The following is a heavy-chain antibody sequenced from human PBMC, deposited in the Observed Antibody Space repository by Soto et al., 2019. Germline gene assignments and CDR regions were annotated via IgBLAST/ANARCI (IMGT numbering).Heavy chain of an antibody. D-gene: IGHD3-22*01. V-gene: IGHV4-39*01. Sequence: SETLSLTCTVSGGSISSSIYYWGWIRQPPGKGLEWIGSIYYSGSTYYNPSLKSRVTISVDTSKNQFSLKLSSVTAADTAVYYCARIPPGYDSSGYYFTFRHWGQGTLVTVSS. J-gene: IGHJ4*02. CDR3: ARIPPGYDSSGYYFTFRH. CDR2: IYYSGST. CDR1: GGSISSSIYY.